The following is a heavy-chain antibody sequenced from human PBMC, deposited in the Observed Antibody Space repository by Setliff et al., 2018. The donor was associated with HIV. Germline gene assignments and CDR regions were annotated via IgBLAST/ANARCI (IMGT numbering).Heavy chain of an antibody. Sequence: ASVKVSCKASGYTFTSSYMHWVRQAPGQGLEWMGIINPSSGGTNYAQKFQGRVTITADESTSTAYMELSSLRSEDTAVYYCAAGYCGGDCYSRQSYFDYWGQGTLVTVSS. CDR3: AAGYCGGDCYSRQSYFDY. CDR2: INPSSGGT. J-gene: IGHJ4*02. D-gene: IGHD2-21*02. V-gene: IGHV1-46*01. CDR1: GYTFTSSY.